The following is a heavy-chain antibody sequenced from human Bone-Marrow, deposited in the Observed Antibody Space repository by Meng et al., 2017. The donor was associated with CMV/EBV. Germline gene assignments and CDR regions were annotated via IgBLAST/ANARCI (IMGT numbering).Heavy chain of an antibody. J-gene: IGHJ6*02. D-gene: IGHD2-2*01. CDR3: ARSGPAASYYYYYGMDV. CDR1: GFRFIDNG. CDR2: INWSGDIT. Sequence: GSLRLSCVASGFRFIDNGMSWVRQAPGKGLEWVAGINWSGDITDYADSVKGRFTISRDNAKNSLYLQMNSLRAEDTAVYYCARSGPAASYYYYYGMDVWGQGTTVTGSS. V-gene: IGHV3-20*04.